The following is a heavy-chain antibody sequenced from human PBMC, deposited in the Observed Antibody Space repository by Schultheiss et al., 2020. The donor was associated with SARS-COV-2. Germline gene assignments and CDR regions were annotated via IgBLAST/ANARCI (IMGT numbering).Heavy chain of an antibody. CDR3: ARDGYSYGYDRWYYFDY. J-gene: IGHJ4*02. V-gene: IGHV3-48*01. CDR2: ISSSSSTI. D-gene: IGHD5-18*01. Sequence: GGSLRLSCAASGFTFSSYSMNWVRQAPGKGLEWVSYISSSSSTIYYADSVKGRFTISRDNSKNTLYLQMNSLRAEDTAVYYCARDGYSYGYDRWYYFDYWGQGTLVTVSS. CDR1: GFTFSSYS.